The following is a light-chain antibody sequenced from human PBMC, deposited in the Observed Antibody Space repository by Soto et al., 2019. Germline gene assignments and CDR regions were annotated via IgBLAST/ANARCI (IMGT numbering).Light chain of an antibody. Sequence: QSVLTQPPSASGSPGHSVTISCTGASSDVGGYNYVSWYQQHPGKAPKLMIYEVTKRPSGVPDRFSGSKSGNTASLTVSGLQPEDEAVYLCSSYAGTNNLVFGGGTQLTVL. CDR1: SSDVGGYNY. V-gene: IGLV2-8*01. CDR3: SSYAGTNNLV. J-gene: IGLJ2*01. CDR2: EVT.